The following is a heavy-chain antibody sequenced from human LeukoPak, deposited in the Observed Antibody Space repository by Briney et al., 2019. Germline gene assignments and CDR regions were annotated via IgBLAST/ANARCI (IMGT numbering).Heavy chain of an antibody. Sequence: GSSVKVSCKASGGTFSSYAISWVRQAPGQGLEWMGGIIPIFGTANYAQKFQGRVTITADESTSTACMELSSLRSEDTAVYYCARTISTARDYYDSSGYYSDHFDYWGQGTLVTVSS. J-gene: IGHJ4*02. D-gene: IGHD3-22*01. CDR3: ARTISTARDYYDSSGYYSDHFDY. V-gene: IGHV1-69*01. CDR2: IIPIFGTA. CDR1: GGTFSSYA.